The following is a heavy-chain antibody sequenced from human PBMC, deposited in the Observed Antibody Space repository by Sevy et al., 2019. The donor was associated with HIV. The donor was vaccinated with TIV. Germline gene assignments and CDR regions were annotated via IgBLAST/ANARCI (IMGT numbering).Heavy chain of an antibody. V-gene: IGHV3-11*04. CDR1: GFSISDYY. CDR2: ISSSGDTI. J-gene: IGHJ4*02. Sequence: GGSLRLSCAASGFSISDYYMSWIRQAPGKGLQWISYISSSGDTIYYADSVKGRFTISRDNSKNTLYLQMNSLRAEDTAVYYCARDGNYYDSSGYPYYFDYWGQGTLVTVSS. D-gene: IGHD3-22*01. CDR3: ARDGNYYDSSGYPYYFDY.